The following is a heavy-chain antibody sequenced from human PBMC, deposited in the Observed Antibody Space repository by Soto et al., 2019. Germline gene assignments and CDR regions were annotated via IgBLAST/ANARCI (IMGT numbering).Heavy chain of an antibody. V-gene: IGHV3-64*04. CDR3: AKDQARTLRYFDWSPTSYYYYGMDV. CDR2: ISSNGGST. Sequence: GGSLRLSCSASGFTFSSYAMHWVRQAPGKGLEYVSAISSNGGSTYYADSVKGRFTISRDNSKNTLYLQMNSLRAEDTAVYYCAKDQARTLRYFDWSPTSYYYYGMDVWGQGTTVTVSS. D-gene: IGHD3-9*01. CDR1: GFTFSSYA. J-gene: IGHJ6*02.